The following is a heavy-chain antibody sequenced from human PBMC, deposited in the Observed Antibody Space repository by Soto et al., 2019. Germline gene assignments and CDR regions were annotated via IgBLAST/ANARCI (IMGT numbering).Heavy chain of an antibody. V-gene: IGHV3-74*01. CDR1: GFTFSTNW. CDR3: ARDVAAAGDY. J-gene: IGHJ4*02. D-gene: IGHD6-13*01. CDR2: INSDGSNT. Sequence: VQLVESGGGLVQPGGSLRLSCAASGFTFSTNWMHWVRQAPGKGLEWVSRINSDGSNTGYAASVKGRFTISRDNAKNTLYLQMNSLRAEDTAVYYCARDVAAAGDYWGQGALVTVSS.